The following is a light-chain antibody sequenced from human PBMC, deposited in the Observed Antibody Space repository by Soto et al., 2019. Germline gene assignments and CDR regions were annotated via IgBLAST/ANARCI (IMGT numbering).Light chain of an antibody. Sequence: QSALTQPASVSGSPGQSITISCTGTSSDVGGYNYVSWYQQHPGKAPKLLIYEVIKWPSGVSNRFSGSKSGNTASLTTSGLQAEDEATYYCSSYTSIGTVVFGGGTQLTVL. J-gene: IGLJ2*01. CDR2: EVI. CDR3: SSYTSIGTVV. CDR1: SSDVGGYNY. V-gene: IGLV2-14*01.